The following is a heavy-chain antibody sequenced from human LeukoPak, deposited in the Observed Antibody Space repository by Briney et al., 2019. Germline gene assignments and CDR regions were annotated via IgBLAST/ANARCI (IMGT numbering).Heavy chain of an antibody. CDR1: GGSISTGGYY. D-gene: IGHD5-18*01. V-gene: IGHV4-31*03. CDR3: ARTAGWSYGFDY. J-gene: IGHJ4*02. Sequence: SQTLSLTCTVSGGSISTGGYYWTWIRQHPGKGLEWIGYIYNSGTTYYNPSLESRVTISGDTSKNQFSLKLNSVTAADTAAYYCARTAGWSYGFDYWGQGTLVTVSS. CDR2: IYNSGTT.